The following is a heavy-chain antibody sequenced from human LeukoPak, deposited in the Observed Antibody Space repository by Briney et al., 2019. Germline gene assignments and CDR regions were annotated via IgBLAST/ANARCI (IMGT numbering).Heavy chain of an antibody. CDR1: GYTFTGYY. D-gene: IGHD3-3*01. J-gene: IGHJ5*02. CDR3: ARGPHRRTYDRDNWFDP. Sequence: ASVKVSCKASGYTFTGYYMHWVRQAPGQGLEWMGIINPSGDNTNYAQKFQGRVTMTRDMSTTTVYMELSSLRSEDTAVYYCARGPHRRTYDRDNWFDPWGQGTLVTVSS. V-gene: IGHV1-46*01. CDR2: INPSGDNT.